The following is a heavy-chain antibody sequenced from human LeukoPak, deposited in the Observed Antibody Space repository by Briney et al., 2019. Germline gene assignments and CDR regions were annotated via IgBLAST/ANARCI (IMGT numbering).Heavy chain of an antibody. CDR2: IKQDGSEK. V-gene: IGHV3-7*01. D-gene: IGHD3-3*01. Sequence: PGGSLRLSCAASGFTFSSYWMSWVRQAPGKGLEWVANIKQDGSEKYYVDSVKGRFTISRDNAKNSLYLQMNSLRAEDTAVYYCARDLVTIFGVVYYYYGMDVWGQGTTVTVSS. CDR1: GFTFSSYW. CDR3: ARDLVTIFGVVYYYYGMDV. J-gene: IGHJ6*02.